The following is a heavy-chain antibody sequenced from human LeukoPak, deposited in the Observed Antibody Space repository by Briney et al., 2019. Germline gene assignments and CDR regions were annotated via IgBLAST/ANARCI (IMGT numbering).Heavy chain of an antibody. CDR3: ATANNWNYALGY. Sequence: ASVKVSCKASGYTFTRYGITWVRQAPGQGLEWMGWISTGNGNTNSGQKFQGRVTMTTDTSTGTAYMELRSLRSDDTAMYYCATANNWNYALGYWGQGTLVTVSS. CDR2: ISTGNGNT. V-gene: IGHV1-18*01. D-gene: IGHD1-7*01. J-gene: IGHJ4*02. CDR1: GYTFTRYG.